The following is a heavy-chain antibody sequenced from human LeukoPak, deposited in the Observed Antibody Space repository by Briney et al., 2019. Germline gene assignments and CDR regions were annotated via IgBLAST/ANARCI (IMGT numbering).Heavy chain of an antibody. V-gene: IGHV3-66*01. J-gene: IGHJ4*02. Sequence: GGSLRLSCAASGFIVSSNYMSWVRQAPGKGLEWVSVLYTDESTYSADSVKGRFTISRDNSMNTLYLQMNSLGAEDTAVYYCARRDGDHDRGFEYWGQGTLVIVSA. CDR2: LYTDEST. CDR1: GFIVSSNY. CDR3: ARRDGDHDRGFEY. D-gene: IGHD4-17*01.